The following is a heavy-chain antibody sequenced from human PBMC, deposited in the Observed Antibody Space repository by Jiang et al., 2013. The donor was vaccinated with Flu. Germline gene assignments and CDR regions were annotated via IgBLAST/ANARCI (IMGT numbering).Heavy chain of an antibody. J-gene: IGHJ5*01. CDR1: GFTFSNAW. Sequence: QLLESGGGLVKPGGSLKLSCAASGFTFSNAWMNWVRQSTGKGLEWVGRIRSKTDGGTTDYAAPVKGRFTISRDDSESTLYLQMSSLKTEDTAVYYCSTGGHGDSWGQGTLVTVSS. V-gene: IGHV3-15*01. CDR2: IRSKTDGGTT. D-gene: IGHD2-15*01. CDR3: STGGHGDS.